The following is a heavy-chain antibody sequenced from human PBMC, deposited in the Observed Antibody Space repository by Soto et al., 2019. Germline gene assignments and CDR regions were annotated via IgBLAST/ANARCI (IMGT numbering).Heavy chain of an antibody. CDR2: INQDGSEK. Sequence: EVQLVESGGGLVQPGGSLKLSCVASGFTLSYYWMSWVRQAPGMGLEWVANINQDGSEKYYVDSVKGRFTISRDNAKNSLYLQMNSLIAEDTAVYYCATTRLGWGQGTLVTVSS. CDR1: GFTLSYYW. CDR3: ATTRLG. J-gene: IGHJ4*02. D-gene: IGHD3-16*01. V-gene: IGHV3-7*01.